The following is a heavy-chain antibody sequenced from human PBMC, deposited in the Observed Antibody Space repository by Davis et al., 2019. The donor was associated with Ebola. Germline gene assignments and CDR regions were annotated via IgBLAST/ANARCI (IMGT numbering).Heavy chain of an antibody. CDR3: ARDPDGDYYYYYYGMDV. J-gene: IGHJ6*04. CDR2: IYYSGST. V-gene: IGHV4-39*02. Sequence: MPSETLSLTCSVSGGSISNYYWGWIRQPPGKGLEWIGSIYYSGSTYYNPSLKSRVTISVDTSKNQFSLKLSSVTAADTAVYYCARDPDGDYYYYYYGMDVWGKGTTVTVSS. D-gene: IGHD4-17*01. CDR1: GGSISNYY.